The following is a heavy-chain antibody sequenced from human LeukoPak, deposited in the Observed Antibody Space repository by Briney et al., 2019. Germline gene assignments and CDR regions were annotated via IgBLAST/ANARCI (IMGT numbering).Heavy chain of an antibody. J-gene: IGHJ5*02. CDR2: ISSRSTTI. CDR1: GFTFSNYS. D-gene: IGHD1-20*01. V-gene: IGHV3-48*04. CDR3: AREVYNWNPPANWFDP. Sequence: GGSLRLSCVASGFTFSNYSINWLRQAPGKGLEWVSYISSRSTTIYYADSVKGRFTISRDNAKNSLYLQMNSLRAEDTAVYYCAREVYNWNPPANWFDPWGQGTLVTVSS.